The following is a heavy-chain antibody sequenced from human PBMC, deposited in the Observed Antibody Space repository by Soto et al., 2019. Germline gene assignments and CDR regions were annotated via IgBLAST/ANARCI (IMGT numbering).Heavy chain of an antibody. CDR2: IIPIFGTA. CDR3: ARDVIAAAGTAG. D-gene: IGHD6-13*01. J-gene: IGHJ4*02. Sequence: QVQLVQSGAEVKPGSSVKVSCKASGGTFSSYAISWVRQAPGQGLEWMGGIIPIFGTANYAQKFQGRVTITADESTSTAYMELSSLRSEDTAVYYCARDVIAAAGTAGWGQGTLVTVSS. V-gene: IGHV1-69*12. CDR1: GGTFSSYA.